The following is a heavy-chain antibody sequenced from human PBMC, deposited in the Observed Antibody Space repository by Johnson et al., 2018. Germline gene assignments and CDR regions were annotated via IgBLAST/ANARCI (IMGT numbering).Heavy chain of an antibody. D-gene: IGHD3-22*01. CDR2: ISSGGVT. Sequence: EVQLVESGGSLVQPGGSLRLSCSASGITVSRNYMTWVRQAPGGGLEWVSVISSGGVTYYIESVKGRFTISRDTSKNTAYLQMNTVRTEDTALYYCATDSRGTRGLGGWGQGTLVTVSS. CDR1: GITVSRNY. J-gene: IGHJ3*01. V-gene: IGHV3-66*02. CDR3: ATDSRGTRGLGG.